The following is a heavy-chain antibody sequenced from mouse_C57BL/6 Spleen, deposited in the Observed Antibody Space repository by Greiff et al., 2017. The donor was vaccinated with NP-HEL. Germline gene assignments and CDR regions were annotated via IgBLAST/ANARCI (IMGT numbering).Heavy chain of an antibody. J-gene: IGHJ4*01. D-gene: IGHD2-5*01. CDR3: ARSKYSNYDAMDY. CDR2: IYPGDGDT. CDR1: GYAFSSYW. Sequence: VKLMESGAELVKPGASVKISCKASGYAFSSYWMNWVKQRPGKGLEWIGQIYPGDGDTNYNGKFKGKATLTADKSSSTAYMQLSSLTSEDSAVYFCARSKYSNYDAMDYWGQGTSVTVSS. V-gene: IGHV1-80*01.